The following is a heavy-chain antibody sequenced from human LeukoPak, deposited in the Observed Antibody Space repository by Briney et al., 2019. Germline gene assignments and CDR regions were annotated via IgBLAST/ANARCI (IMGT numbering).Heavy chain of an antibody. CDR1: GGSVSSGSYY. D-gene: IGHD2-2*01. V-gene: IGHV4-61*01. CDR2: IYYSGST. Sequence: SETLSLTCTVSGGSVSSGSYYWSWIRQPPGKGLEWIGYIYYSGSTNYNPSLKSRATISVDTSKNQFSLKLSSVTAADTAVYYCASGIRDCSSTSCYYYYYYGMDVWGQGTTVTVSS. CDR3: ASGIRDCSSTSCYYYYYYGMDV. J-gene: IGHJ6*02.